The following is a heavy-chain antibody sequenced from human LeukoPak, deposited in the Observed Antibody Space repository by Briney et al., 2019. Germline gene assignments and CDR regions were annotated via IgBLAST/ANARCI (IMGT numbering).Heavy chain of an antibody. J-gene: IGHJ4*02. D-gene: IGHD3-22*01. V-gene: IGHV3-53*01. Sequence: GGSLRLSCAASGFTVSNNYMSWVRQAPGKGLEWVSVIYSGGSTYYADSVKGRFTISRDNSKNTLYLQMNSLRAEDTAVYYCARETAYYYDSSGRLDWGQGTLVTVSS. CDR2: IYSGGST. CDR1: GFTVSNNY. CDR3: ARETAYYYDSSGRLD.